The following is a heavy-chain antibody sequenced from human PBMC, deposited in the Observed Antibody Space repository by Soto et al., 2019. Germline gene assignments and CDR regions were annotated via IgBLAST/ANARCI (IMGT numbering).Heavy chain of an antibody. CDR1: GGSISSGGYS. CDR2: IYHSGST. Sequence: QLQLQESGSGLVKPSQTLSLTCAVSGGSISSGGYSWSWIRQPPGKGLEWIGYIYHSGSTYYNPSLXXXVXXSVDRSKTQFSLKLSSVTAADTAVYYCARGPPSGYWGQGTLVTVSS. CDR3: ARGPPSGY. V-gene: IGHV4-30-2*01. J-gene: IGHJ4*02.